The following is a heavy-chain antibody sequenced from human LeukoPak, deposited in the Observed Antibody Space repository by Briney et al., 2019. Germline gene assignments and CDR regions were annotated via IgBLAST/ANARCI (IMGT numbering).Heavy chain of an antibody. CDR2: IYHSGST. V-gene: IGHV4-30-2*03. D-gene: IGHD4-11*01. J-gene: IGHJ4*02. CDR3: ARHGKDRLPDSLD. Sequence: SETLSLTCTVSGGSISSGGYYWSWIRQPPGKGLEWIGYIYHSGSTYYNPSLKSRVTISVDTSKNQFSLKLSSVTAADTAVYYCARHGKDRLPDSLDWGQGTLVTVSS. CDR1: GGSISSGGYY.